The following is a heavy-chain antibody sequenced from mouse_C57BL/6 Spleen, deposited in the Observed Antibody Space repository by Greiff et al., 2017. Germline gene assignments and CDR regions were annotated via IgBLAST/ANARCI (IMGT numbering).Heavy chain of an antibody. V-gene: IGHV3-6*01. J-gene: IGHJ2*01. D-gene: IGHD1-1*01. CDR3: ATYYGSFFDY. CDR2: ISYDGSN. CDR1: GYSITSGYY. Sequence: DVQLQESGPGLVKPSQSLSLTCSVTGYSITSGYYWNWIRQFPGNKLEWMGYISYDGSNNYNPSLKNRISITRDTSKNQFFLKLNSVTTEDTATYYCATYYGSFFDYWGQGTTLTVSS.